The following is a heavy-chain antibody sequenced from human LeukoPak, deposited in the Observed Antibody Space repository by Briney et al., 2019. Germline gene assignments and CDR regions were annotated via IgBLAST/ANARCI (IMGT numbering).Heavy chain of an antibody. J-gene: IGHJ1*01. Sequence: SETLSLTCTVSGGSISSGGYYWSWIRQPPGKGLEWIGYIYYSGSTNYNPSLKSRVTISVDRSKNQFSLKLSSVTAADTAVYYCARSRGVLDYFHHWGQGTLVTVSS. D-gene: IGHD3-3*01. CDR1: GGSISSGGYY. CDR3: ARSRGVLDYFHH. V-gene: IGHV4-61*08. CDR2: IYYSGST.